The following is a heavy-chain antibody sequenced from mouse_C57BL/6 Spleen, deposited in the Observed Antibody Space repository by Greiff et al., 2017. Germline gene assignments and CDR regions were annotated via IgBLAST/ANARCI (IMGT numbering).Heavy chain of an antibody. Sequence: EVKLMESGGGLVKPGGSLKLSCAASGFTFSDYGMHWVRQAPEKGLEWVAYISSGSSTIYYADTVKGRFTISRDNAKNTLFLQMTSLRSEDTAMYYCARGNPYYAMDYWGQGTSVTVSS. CDR1: GFTFSDYG. J-gene: IGHJ4*01. D-gene: IGHD2-1*01. V-gene: IGHV5-17*01. CDR2: ISSGSSTI. CDR3: ARGNPYYAMDY.